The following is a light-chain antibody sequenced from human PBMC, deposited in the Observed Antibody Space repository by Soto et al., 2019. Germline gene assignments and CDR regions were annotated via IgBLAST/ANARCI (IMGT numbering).Light chain of an antibody. CDR2: DAS. J-gene: IGKJ2*01. CDR3: QQRSHWPPEYT. CDR1: QSVYKY. V-gene: IGKV3-11*01. Sequence: EIVLTQSPATLSLSPGERATLSCRARQSVYKYLAWYQQKPGQAPRLLIYDASKRATAIPVRFSGSGSGTDFTLTISSLEPEDFAVYYCQQRSHWPPEYTFGQGTKLEIK.